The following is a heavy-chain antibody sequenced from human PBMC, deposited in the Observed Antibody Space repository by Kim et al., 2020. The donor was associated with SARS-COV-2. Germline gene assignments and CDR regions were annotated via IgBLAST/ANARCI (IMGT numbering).Heavy chain of an antibody. V-gene: IGHV5-10-1*01. CDR3: ARHKSASSSWTEYYYYGMDV. J-gene: IGHJ6*02. D-gene: IGHD6-13*01. CDR1: GYSFTSYW. Sequence: GESLKISCKGSGYSFTSYWISWVRQMPGKGLEWMGRIDPSDSYTNYSPSFQGHVTISADKSISTAYLQWSSLKASDTAMYYCARHKSASSSWTEYYYYGMDVWGQGTTVTVSS. CDR2: IDPSDSYT.